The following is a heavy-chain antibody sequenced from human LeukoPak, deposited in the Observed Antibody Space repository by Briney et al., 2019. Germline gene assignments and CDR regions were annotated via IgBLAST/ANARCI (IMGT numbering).Heavy chain of an antibody. CDR3: ARDRYWTGGVCYISWFDP. Sequence: APVKASCKAFGYTFTSSYMHWVRQAPGQGLEWMGIINPSGGSTSYAQKFQGRVTMIRDTSTSTVYMELSSLRSEDTAVYYCARDRYWTGGVCYISWFDPWGQGTLVTVSS. V-gene: IGHV1-46*01. CDR2: INPSGGST. J-gene: IGHJ5*02. D-gene: IGHD2-8*02. CDR1: GYTFTSSY.